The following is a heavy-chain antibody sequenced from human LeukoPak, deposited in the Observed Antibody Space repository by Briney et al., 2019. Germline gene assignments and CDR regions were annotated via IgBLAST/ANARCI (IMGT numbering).Heavy chain of an antibody. CDR3: ARASNSGYDHNWFDP. CDR1: GFTFSSYG. D-gene: IGHD5-12*01. J-gene: IGHJ5*02. CDR2: ISSSSSYI. V-gene: IGHV3-21*01. Sequence: PGGSLRLSCAASGFTFSSYGMNWVRQAPGKGLEWVSSISSSSSYIYYADSVKGRFTISRDNAKNSLYLQMNSLRAEDTAVYYCARASNSGYDHNWFDPWGQGTLVTVSS.